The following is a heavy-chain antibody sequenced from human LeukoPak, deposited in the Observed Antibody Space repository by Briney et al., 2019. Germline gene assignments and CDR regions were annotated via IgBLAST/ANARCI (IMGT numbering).Heavy chain of an antibody. V-gene: IGHV1-18*01. CDR3: ARDFGFGARVDY. CDR2: ISAYNGNT. Sequence: GGSLRLSCAASGYTFTSYGISWVRQAPGQGLEWMGWISAYNGNTNYAQKLQGRVTMTTDTSTSTAYMELRSLRSDDTAVYYCARDFGFGARVDYWGQGTLVTVSS. D-gene: IGHD3-16*01. CDR1: GYTFTSYG. J-gene: IGHJ4*02.